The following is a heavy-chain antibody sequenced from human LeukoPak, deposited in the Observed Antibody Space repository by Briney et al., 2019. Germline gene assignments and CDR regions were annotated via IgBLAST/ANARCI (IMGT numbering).Heavy chain of an antibody. Sequence: PGGSLRLSCAASGFTLSSYSMNWVRQAPGKGLEWVSYIISSSSTIYYADSVKGRFTISRDSAKNSLYLQMNSLRAEDTAVYYCANYGGNSNFDYWGQGTLVTVSS. D-gene: IGHD4-23*01. CDR1: GFTLSSYS. CDR3: ANYGGNSNFDY. J-gene: IGHJ4*02. CDR2: IISSSSTI. V-gene: IGHV3-48*04.